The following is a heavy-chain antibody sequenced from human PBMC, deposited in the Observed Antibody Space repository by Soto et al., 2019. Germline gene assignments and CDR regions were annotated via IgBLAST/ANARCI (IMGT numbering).Heavy chain of an antibody. Sequence: QVQLVQSGAEVKKPGSSVKVSCKASGGTFSSYAISWVRQAPGQGLEWMGGIIPIFGTANYAQKFQGRVTITADESTSTAYMELSSLRSEDTAVYYCARPSVGAAAGLYYYYYGMDVWGQGTTVTVSS. CDR1: GGTFSSYA. CDR3: ARPSVGAAAGLYYYYYGMDV. D-gene: IGHD6-13*01. V-gene: IGHV1-69*01. J-gene: IGHJ6*02. CDR2: IIPIFGTA.